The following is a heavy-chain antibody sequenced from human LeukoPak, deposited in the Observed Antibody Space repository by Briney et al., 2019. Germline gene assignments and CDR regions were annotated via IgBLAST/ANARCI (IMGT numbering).Heavy chain of an antibody. J-gene: IGHJ4*02. Sequence: GGSLRLSCAASGFTFSSSAMSWVRQAPGKGLEWVSGIGGSGAGTYYAVSVKGRFTISRDNAKNSLYLQMNSPRAEDTAVYYCARDLGVVVPAATDYWGQGTLVTVSS. V-gene: IGHV3-23*01. CDR3: ARDLGVVVPAATDY. D-gene: IGHD2-2*01. CDR1: GFTFSSSA. CDR2: IGGSGAGT.